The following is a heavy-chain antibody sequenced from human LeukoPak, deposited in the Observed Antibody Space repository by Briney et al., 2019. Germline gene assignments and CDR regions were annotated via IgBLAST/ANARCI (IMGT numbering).Heavy chain of an antibody. J-gene: IGHJ6*03. CDR2: IYHSGST. V-gene: IGHV4-39*07. CDR3: ARVLFNGQQLVPYYYYYMDV. CDR1: GGSISSSSYY. Sequence: SETLSLTCTVSGGSISSSSYYWGWIRQPPGKGLEWIGSIYHSGSTYYNPSLKSRVTISVDTSKNQFSLKLSSVTAADTAVYYCARVLFNGQQLVPYYYYYMDVWGKGTTVTISS. D-gene: IGHD6-13*01.